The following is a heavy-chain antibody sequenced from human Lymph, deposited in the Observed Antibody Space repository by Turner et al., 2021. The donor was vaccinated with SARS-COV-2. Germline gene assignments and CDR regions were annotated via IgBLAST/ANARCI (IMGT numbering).Heavy chain of an antibody. CDR3: ARHGFSGWYGGGMDV. CDR1: GGSISSYY. Sequence: QVQLQESGPGLVKPSETLSLTCTVSGGSISSYYWSWIRRPPGKGLEWIGYIHYSGSTNYNPSLKSRVTISVDTSKNQFSLKLNSVTAADTAVYYCARHGFSGWYGGGMDVWGQGTTVTVSS. V-gene: IGHV4-59*08. J-gene: IGHJ6*02. D-gene: IGHD6-19*01. CDR2: IHYSGST.